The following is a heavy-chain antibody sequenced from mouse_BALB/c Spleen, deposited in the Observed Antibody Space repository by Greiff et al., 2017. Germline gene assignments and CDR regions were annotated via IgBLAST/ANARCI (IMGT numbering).Heavy chain of an antibody. CDR3: ARISYGLTGGFAY. CDR1: GYTFSSYW. V-gene: IGHV1-9*01. Sequence: VQLQESGAELMRPGASVKISCKATGYTFSSYWIEWVKQRPGHGLEWIGEILPGSGSTNYNEKFKGKATFTADTSSNTAYMQLSSLTSEDSAVYYCARISYGLTGGFAYGGQGTLVTVSA. J-gene: IGHJ3*01. CDR2: ILPGSGST. D-gene: IGHD2-10*02.